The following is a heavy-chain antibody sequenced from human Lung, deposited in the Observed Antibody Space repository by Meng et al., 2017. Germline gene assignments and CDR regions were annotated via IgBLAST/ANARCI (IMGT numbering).Heavy chain of an antibody. D-gene: IGHD4-17*01. V-gene: IGHV1-46*02. CDR1: GYTFNRYY. CDR2: INPTGDNT. Sequence: AAVNVSCKPSGYTFNRYYIHWVRQAPGEGLEWMGLINPTGDNTTYTQRFQGRLTMTRDMSTSTVYMELSSLRSEDTAVYYCARGAYGDYEIDYWGQGTLVTVSS. J-gene: IGHJ4*02. CDR3: ARGAYGDYEIDY.